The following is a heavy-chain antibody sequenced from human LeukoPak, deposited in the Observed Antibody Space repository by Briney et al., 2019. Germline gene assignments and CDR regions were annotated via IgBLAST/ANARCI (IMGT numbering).Heavy chain of an antibody. CDR2: ISSSSSYI. V-gene: IGHV3-21*01. CDR1: GFTFSSYS. J-gene: IGHJ5*02. CDR3: ARDLVVVPAAILEVNWFDP. D-gene: IGHD2-2*02. Sequence: GGSLRLSCAASGFTFSSYSMNWVRQAPGKGLEWVSSISSSSSYIYYADSVKGRFTISRDNAKNSLYLQMNSLRAEDTAVYYCARDLVVVPAAILEVNWFDPWGREPWSPSPQ.